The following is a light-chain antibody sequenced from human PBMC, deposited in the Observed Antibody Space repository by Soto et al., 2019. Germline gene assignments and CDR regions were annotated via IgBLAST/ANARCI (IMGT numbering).Light chain of an antibody. Sequence: DIQMTQSPSTLSASVGDRVTITCRASQSISTWLAWYQQKPGKAPRLLISKASSLQSGVPSRFSGSGSGTEFTLTIRSLQAEDFATYYCKQDHSNSRTFGQGTKLEIK. CDR1: QSISTW. V-gene: IGKV1-5*03. J-gene: IGKJ1*01. CDR2: KAS. CDR3: KQDHSNSRT.